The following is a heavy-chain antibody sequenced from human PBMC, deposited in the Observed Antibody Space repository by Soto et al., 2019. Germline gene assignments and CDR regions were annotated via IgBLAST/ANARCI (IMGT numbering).Heavy chain of an antibody. CDR1: GISITSSY. J-gene: IGHJ5*02. CDR3: ARGRHWFGT. CDR2: ISDRGDI. V-gene: IGHV4-59*08. Sequence: ETLSLTCTVSGISITSSYWHWFRQSPGKGLEWIGQISDRGDINYNPPLESRVAISTDTSKNQVSLTLTAVNAADTAVYFCARGRHWFGTWGQGTLVTVSS.